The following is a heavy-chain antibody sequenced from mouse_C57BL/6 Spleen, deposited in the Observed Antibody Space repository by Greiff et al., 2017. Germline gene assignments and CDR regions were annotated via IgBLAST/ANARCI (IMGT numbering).Heavy chain of an antibody. D-gene: IGHD2-4*01. CDR1: GFTFSNYW. J-gene: IGHJ4*01. V-gene: IGHV6-3*01. CDR2: IRLKSDNYAT. CDR3: TGIGYDYGNYYAMDY. Sequence: EVKVEESGGGLVQPGGSMKLSCVASGFTFSNYWMNWVRQSPEKGLEWVAQIRLKSDNYATHYAESVKGRFTISRDDSKSSVYLQMNNLRAEDTGIYYCTGIGYDYGNYYAMDYWGQGTSVTVSS.